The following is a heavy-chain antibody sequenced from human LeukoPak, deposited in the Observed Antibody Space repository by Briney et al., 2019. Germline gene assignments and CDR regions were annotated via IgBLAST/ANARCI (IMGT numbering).Heavy chain of an antibody. Sequence: ASVKVSCKASGGTFSSYAISWVRQAPGQGLEWMGGIIPIFGTANYAQKFQGRVTITADKSTSTAYMELSSLRSEDTAVYYCAKDKMIVVVMWFDPWGQGTLVTVSS. V-gene: IGHV1-69*06. CDR3: AKDKMIVVVMWFDP. J-gene: IGHJ5*02. CDR1: GGTFSSYA. CDR2: IIPIFGTA. D-gene: IGHD3-22*01.